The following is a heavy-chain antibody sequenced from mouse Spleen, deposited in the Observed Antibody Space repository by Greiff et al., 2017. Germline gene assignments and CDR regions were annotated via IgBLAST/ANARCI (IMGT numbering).Heavy chain of an antibody. CDR3: TTMTNDYFDY. CDR1: GYTFTSYV. J-gene: IGHJ2*01. V-gene: IGHV1-14*01. CDR2: INPYNDGT. Sequence: VHVKQSGPELVKPGASVKMSCKASGYTFTSYVMHWVKQKPGQGLEWIGYINPYNDGTKYNEKFKGKATLTSDKSSSTAYMELSSLTSEDSAVYYCTTMTNDYFDYWGQGTTLTVSS. D-gene: IGHD2-4*01.